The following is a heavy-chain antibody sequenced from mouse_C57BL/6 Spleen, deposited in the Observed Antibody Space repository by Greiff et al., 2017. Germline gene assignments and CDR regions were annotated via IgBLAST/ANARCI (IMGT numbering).Heavy chain of an antibody. J-gene: IGHJ3*01. V-gene: IGHV5-17*01. CDR2: ISSGSSTI. CDR3: AREKIYYDYSFAY. Sequence: DVKLVESGGGLVKPGGSLKLSCAASGFTFSDYGMHWVRQAPEKGLEWVAYISSGSSTIYYADTVKGRFTISRDNAKNTLFLQMTSLRSEDTAMYYCAREKIYYDYSFAYWGQGTLVTVSA. D-gene: IGHD2-4*01. CDR1: GFTFSDYG.